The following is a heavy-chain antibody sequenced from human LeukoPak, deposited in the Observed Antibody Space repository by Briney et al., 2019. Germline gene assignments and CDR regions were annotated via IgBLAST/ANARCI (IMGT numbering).Heavy chain of an antibody. V-gene: IGHV3-48*03. Sequence: PGGSLRLSCAASGFTFSSYEMNWVRQAPGKGLEWVSYISSSGTTIYYADSVKGGFTISRDNAKNSLFLQVNSLRAEDTAVYYCARSSGTYHFDYWGQGTLVTVSS. D-gene: IGHD1-26*01. CDR3: ARSSGTYHFDY. CDR2: ISSSGTTI. J-gene: IGHJ4*02. CDR1: GFTFSSYE.